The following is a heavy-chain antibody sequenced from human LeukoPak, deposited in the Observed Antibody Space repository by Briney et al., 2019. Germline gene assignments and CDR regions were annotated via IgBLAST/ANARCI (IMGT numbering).Heavy chain of an antibody. CDR3: ARDCGSGWYPYYYYYMDV. J-gene: IGHJ6*03. V-gene: IGHV3-48*04. Sequence: GGSLRLSCAASGFTFSSYSMNWVRQAPGKGLEWVSYISNSSTIYYADSVKGRFTISRDNAKNSLYLQMNSLRAEDTAVYYCARDCGSGWYPYYYYYMDVWGKGTTVTVSS. CDR2: ISNSSTI. D-gene: IGHD6-19*01. CDR1: GFTFSSYS.